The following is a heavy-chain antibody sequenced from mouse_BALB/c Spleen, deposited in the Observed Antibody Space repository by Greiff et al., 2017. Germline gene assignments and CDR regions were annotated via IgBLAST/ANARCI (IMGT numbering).Heavy chain of an antibody. CDR3: TTYDYDAWFAY. CDR2: IYPGNSDT. J-gene: IGHJ3*01. V-gene: IGHV1-5*01. CDR1: GYTFTSYW. D-gene: IGHD2-4*01. Sequence: EVQLQQSGTVLARPGASVKMSCKASGYTFTSYWMHWVKQRPGQGLEWIGAIYPGNSDTSYNQKFKGKAKLTAVTSTSTAYMELSSLTNEDSAVYYCTTYDYDAWFAYWGQGTLVTVSA.